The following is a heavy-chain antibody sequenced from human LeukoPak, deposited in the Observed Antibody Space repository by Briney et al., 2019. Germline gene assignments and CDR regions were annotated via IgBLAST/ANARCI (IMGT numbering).Heavy chain of an antibody. V-gene: IGHV4-59*01. CDR2: IYYSGST. Sequence: SETLSLNCTVSGGSISSYYWSWIRQPPGKGLEWIGYIYYSGSTNYNPSLKSRVTISVDTSKNQFSLKLSSVTAADTAVYYCARTNYHDSSAYDYWGQGTLVTVSS. CDR1: GGSISSYY. J-gene: IGHJ4*02. D-gene: IGHD3-22*01. CDR3: ARTNYHDSSAYDY.